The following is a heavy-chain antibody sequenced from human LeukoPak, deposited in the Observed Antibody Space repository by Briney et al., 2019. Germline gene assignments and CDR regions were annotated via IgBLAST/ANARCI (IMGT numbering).Heavy chain of an antibody. D-gene: IGHD3-10*01. CDR3: AGDYGSGSYRFDY. V-gene: IGHV4-30-2*01. Sequence: SETLSLTCAVSGGSISSGDYSWSWIRQPPGKGLEWIGYIYHSGNTLYNPSLKSRVTMSIDRSKNQFSLKLSSVTAADTAVYYCAGDYGSGSYRFDYWGQGTLVTVSS. CDR2: IYHSGNT. CDR1: GGSISSGDYS. J-gene: IGHJ4*02.